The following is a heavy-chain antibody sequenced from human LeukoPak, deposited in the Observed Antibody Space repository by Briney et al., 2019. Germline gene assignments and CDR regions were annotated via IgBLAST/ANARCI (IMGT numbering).Heavy chain of an antibody. CDR1: GYSISNGHY. Sequence: SETLSLTCTVSGYSISNGHYWGWIRQPPGKGLEWIGNIYHSGITYYNPSLKSRVTISVDTSKNQFSLKLSSVTAADTAVYYCARVRYFDSGGYYYDFDFWGQGTLVTVSS. CDR2: IYHSGIT. J-gene: IGHJ4*02. CDR3: ARVRYFDSGGYYYDFDF. V-gene: IGHV4-38-2*02. D-gene: IGHD3-22*01.